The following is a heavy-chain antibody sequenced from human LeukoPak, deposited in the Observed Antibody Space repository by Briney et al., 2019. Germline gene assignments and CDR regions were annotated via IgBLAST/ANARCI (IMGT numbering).Heavy chain of an antibody. CDR2: IYHSGNT. V-gene: IGHV4-59*01. CDR1: AASMGTYY. J-gene: IGHJ6*03. D-gene: IGHD4-17*01. Sequence: SETLSLTCSVYAASMGTYYCAWVRQPPGEGMDWNGCIYHSGNTNYNTSMMSRVNISIETNKKQFSLHLKSVTAADTAVYYCARARDYGDYMDVWGKGTTVTVSS. CDR3: ARARDYGDYMDV.